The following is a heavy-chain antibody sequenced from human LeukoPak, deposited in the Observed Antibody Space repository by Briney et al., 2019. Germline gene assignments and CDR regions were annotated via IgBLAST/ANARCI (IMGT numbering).Heavy chain of an antibody. D-gene: IGHD1-26*01. V-gene: IGHV4-38-2*01. CDR1: GYSISSGYY. CDR2: IYHSGST. CDR3: ARHWGVTTRPLDY. Sequence: SSETLSLTCAVSGYSISSGYYWGWIRQPPGKGLEWIGSIYHSGSTYYNPSHKSRVTISVDTSKNQFSLKLSSVTAADTAVYYCARHWGVTTRPLDYWGQGTLVTVSS. J-gene: IGHJ4*02.